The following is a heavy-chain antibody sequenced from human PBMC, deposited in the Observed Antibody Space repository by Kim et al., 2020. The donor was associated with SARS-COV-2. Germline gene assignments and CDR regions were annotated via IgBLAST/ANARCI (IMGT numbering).Heavy chain of an antibody. J-gene: IGHJ3*02. V-gene: IGHV4-31*03. Sequence: SETLSLTCTVSGGSISSGGYYWSWIRQHPGKGLEWIGYIYYSGSTYYNPSLKSRVTISVDTSKNQFSLKLSSVTAADTAVYYCARDRYYYDSSGYDAFDIWGQGTMVTVSS. CDR2: IYYSGST. D-gene: IGHD3-22*01. CDR1: GGSISSGGYY. CDR3: ARDRYYYDSSGYDAFDI.